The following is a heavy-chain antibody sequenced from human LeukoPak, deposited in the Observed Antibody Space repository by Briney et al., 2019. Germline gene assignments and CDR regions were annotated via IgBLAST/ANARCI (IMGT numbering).Heavy chain of an antibody. V-gene: IGHV3-66*01. Sequence: GGSLRLSCAASGFTVSSNYMSWVRQAPGKGLEWVSVIYSGGSTYYADSVKGRFTISRDNPKNTLYLQMNSLRAEDTAVYYCARAGYSSSWSTGDAFDIWGQGTMVTVSS. J-gene: IGHJ3*02. CDR2: IYSGGST. D-gene: IGHD6-13*01. CDR1: GFTVSSNY. CDR3: ARAGYSSSWSTGDAFDI.